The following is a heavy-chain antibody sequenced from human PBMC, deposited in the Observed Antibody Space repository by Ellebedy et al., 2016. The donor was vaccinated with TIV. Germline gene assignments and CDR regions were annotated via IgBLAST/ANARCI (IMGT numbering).Heavy chain of an antibody. CDR1: GFTFSSYW. Sequence: GESLKISXAASGFTFSSYWMSWVRQAPGKGLEWVANIKQDGSEKYYVDSVKGRFTISRDNSKNTLYLQMNSLRAEDTAVYYCAKDPGLWSGYPDFDYWGQGTLVTVSS. V-gene: IGHV3-7*01. D-gene: IGHD3-3*01. J-gene: IGHJ4*02. CDR3: AKDPGLWSGYPDFDY. CDR2: IKQDGSEK.